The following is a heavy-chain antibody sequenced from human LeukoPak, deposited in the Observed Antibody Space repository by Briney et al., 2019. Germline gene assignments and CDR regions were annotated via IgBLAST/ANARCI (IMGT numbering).Heavy chain of an antibody. CDR3: ARETEGGAAHSAYDYFDS. V-gene: IGHV4-39*07. D-gene: IGHD5-12*01. J-gene: IGHJ4*02. CDR2: IYYSGST. CDR1: GGSISSSSYY. Sequence: SETLSLTCTVSGGSISSSSYYWGWIRQPPGKGLEWIGSIYYSGSTYYNPSLKSRVTISVDTSKNQFSLKLTSVTAADSAVYYCARETEGGAAHSAYDYFDSWGQGTLVTVSS.